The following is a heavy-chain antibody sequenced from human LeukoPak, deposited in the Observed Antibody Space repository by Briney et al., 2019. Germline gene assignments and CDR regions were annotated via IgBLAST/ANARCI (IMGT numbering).Heavy chain of an antibody. CDR1: GYTFTGYY. D-gene: IGHD6-13*01. V-gene: IGHV1-2*02. Sequence: EASVKVSCKASGYTFTGYYMHWVRQAPGQGLEWMGWINPNIGGTNYAQKFQGRVTMTRDTSISTAYMELSRLRSDDTAVYYCARGRSLTGYSSMGPLLPPNNWFDPWGQGTLVAVSS. CDR3: ARGRSLTGYSSMGPLLPPNNWFDP. J-gene: IGHJ5*02. CDR2: INPNIGGT.